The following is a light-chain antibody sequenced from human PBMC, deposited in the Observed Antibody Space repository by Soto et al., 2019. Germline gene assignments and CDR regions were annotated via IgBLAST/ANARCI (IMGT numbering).Light chain of an antibody. V-gene: IGKV3-20*01. CDR1: QSVSSSY. CDR3: QQYVYSPIT. J-gene: IGKJ5*01. Sequence: EIVLTQSPGTLSLSPGERATLSCRASQSVSSSYLAWYQQKPGQAPRRLIGGSSSRATGLQGRFSGRRSGTPSTPTISGQVPEYFVVYYCQQYVYSPITFGQGTGLEIK. CDR2: GSS.